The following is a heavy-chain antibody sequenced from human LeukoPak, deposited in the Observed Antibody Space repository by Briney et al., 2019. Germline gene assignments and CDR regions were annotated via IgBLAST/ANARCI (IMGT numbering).Heavy chain of an antibody. Sequence: PGRSLRLSCAASGFTFSSYGMHWVRQAPGKGLEWVAVISYDGSNKYYADSVKGRFTISRDNSKNTLYLQMNSLRAEDTAVYYCARAGCSGGSCRQSYYYYYGMDVWGQGTTVTVSS. V-gene: IGHV3-30*03. J-gene: IGHJ6*02. D-gene: IGHD2-15*01. CDR1: GFTFSSYG. CDR3: ARAGCSGGSCRQSYYYYYGMDV. CDR2: ISYDGSNK.